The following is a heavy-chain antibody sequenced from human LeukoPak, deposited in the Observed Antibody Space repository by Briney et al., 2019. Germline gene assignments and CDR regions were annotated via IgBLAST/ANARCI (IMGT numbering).Heavy chain of an antibody. Sequence: SVKVSCKASGGTFSNYAITWVRQAPGQGLEWMGGIIPLFDTANSAQKSQGRVTITADKSTSTAYMELSSLRSEDTAVYYCASEPPFYDILTAYSPYPWGQGTLVTVSS. CDR3: ASEPPFYDILTAYSPYP. CDR1: GGTFSNYA. D-gene: IGHD3-9*01. CDR2: IIPLFDTA. V-gene: IGHV1-69*06. J-gene: IGHJ5*02.